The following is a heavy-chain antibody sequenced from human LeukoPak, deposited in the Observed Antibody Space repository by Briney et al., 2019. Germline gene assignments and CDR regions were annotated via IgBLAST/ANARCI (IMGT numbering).Heavy chain of an antibody. CDR3: ARDLVNYDSSGYYCGGPFDY. D-gene: IGHD3-22*01. Sequence: SQTLSLTCTVSGGSISSGSYYWSWIRQPAGKGLEWIGRIYTSGSTNYNPSLKSRVTISVDTSKNQFSLKLSSVTAADTAVYYCARDLVNYDSSGYYCGGPFDYWGQGTLVTVSS. J-gene: IGHJ4*02. CDR1: GGSISSGSYY. V-gene: IGHV4-61*02. CDR2: IYTSGST.